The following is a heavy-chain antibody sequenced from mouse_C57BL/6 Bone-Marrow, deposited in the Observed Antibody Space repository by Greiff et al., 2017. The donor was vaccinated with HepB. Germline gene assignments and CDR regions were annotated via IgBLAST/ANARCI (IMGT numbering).Heavy chain of an antibody. V-gene: IGHV1-55*01. D-gene: IGHD1-1*01. J-gene: IGHJ2*01. CDR1: GYTFTSYW. CDR2: IYPGSGST. Sequence: QVQLQQPGAELVKPGATVKMSYKASGYTFTSYWITWVKQRPGQGLEWIGDIYPGSGSTNYNEKFKSKATLTVDTSSSTAYMQLSSLTSEDSAVYYCAEAGYYGSSYDYFDYWGQGTTLTVSS. CDR3: AEAGYYGSSYDYFDY.